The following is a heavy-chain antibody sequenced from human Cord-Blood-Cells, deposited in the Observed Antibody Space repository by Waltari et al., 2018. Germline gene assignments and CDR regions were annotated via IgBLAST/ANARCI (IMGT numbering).Heavy chain of an antibody. CDR3: ARDVSSEYYYDSSGYYYGY. J-gene: IGHJ4*02. CDR1: GYTFTGYY. D-gene: IGHD3-22*01. Sequence: QVQLVQSGAEVKKPGASVKVSCKASGYTFTGYYMHWVRQAPGQGLEWMGWINPNSGGTNYAQKCQGRVTMTRDTSISTAYMELSRLRSDDTAVYYCARDVSSEYYYDSSGYYYGYWGQGTLVTVSS. CDR2: INPNSGGT. V-gene: IGHV1-2*02.